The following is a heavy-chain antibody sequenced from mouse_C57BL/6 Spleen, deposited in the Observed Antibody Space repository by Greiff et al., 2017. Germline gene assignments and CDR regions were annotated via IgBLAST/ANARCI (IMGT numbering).Heavy chain of an antibody. CDR1: GYAFSSSW. CDR3: ARGVWEYDYGAY. V-gene: IGHV1-82*01. CDR2: IYPGDGDT. Sequence: QVQLQQSGPELVKPGASVKISCKASGYAFSSSWMNWVKQRPGKGLEWIGRIYPGDGDTNYNGKFKGKATLTADKSSSTAYMQLSSLTSEDSAVXFCARGVWEYDYGAYWGQGTLVTVSA. D-gene: IGHD2-4*01. J-gene: IGHJ3*01.